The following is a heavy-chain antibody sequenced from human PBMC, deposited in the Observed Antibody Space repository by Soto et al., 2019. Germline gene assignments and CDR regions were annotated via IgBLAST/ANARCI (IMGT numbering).Heavy chain of an antibody. CDR2: ISYDGSNK. CDR3: ARGPSDYGFSVAFDI. V-gene: IGHV3-30-3*01. Sequence: QVQLVESGGGVVQPGRSLRLSCAASGFTFSSYAMHWVRQAPGKGLEWVAVISYDGSNKYYADSVKGRFTISRDNSQNTLYLQMNSLSAEDTAVYYCARGPSDYGFSVAFDIWGQGTMVTVSS. CDR1: GFTFSSYA. J-gene: IGHJ3*02. D-gene: IGHD4-17*01.